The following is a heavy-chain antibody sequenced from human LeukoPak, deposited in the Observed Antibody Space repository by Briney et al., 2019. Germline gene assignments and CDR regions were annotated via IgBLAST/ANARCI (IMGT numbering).Heavy chain of an antibody. Sequence: ASVKVSCKASGYTFTGYYMHWVRQAPGQGLEWMGWINPNSGGTNYAQKFQGRVTMTRDTSISTAYMELSRLRSDDTAVYYRARVRAARFGANNWFDPWGQGTLVTVSS. CDR2: INPNSGGT. CDR3: ARVRAARFGANNWFDP. J-gene: IGHJ5*02. CDR1: GYTFTGYY. D-gene: IGHD6-6*01. V-gene: IGHV1-2*02.